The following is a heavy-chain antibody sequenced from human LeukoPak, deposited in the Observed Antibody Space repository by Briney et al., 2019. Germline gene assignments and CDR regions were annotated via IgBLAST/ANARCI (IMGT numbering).Heavy chain of an antibody. CDR1: GFSFSSYW. J-gene: IGHJ4*02. CDR3: ARPSGYCSSGSCFPFDC. D-gene: IGHD2-15*01. CDR2: IKQDEGEK. V-gene: IGHV3-7*01. Sequence: GGSLRLSCTASGFSFSSYWMSWVRQAPGKGLEWVANIKQDEGEKYYVDSVKGRFTISRDNAKNSLYLQMNSLRAEDTAVYYYARPSGYCSSGSCFPFDCWGQGTLVTVSS.